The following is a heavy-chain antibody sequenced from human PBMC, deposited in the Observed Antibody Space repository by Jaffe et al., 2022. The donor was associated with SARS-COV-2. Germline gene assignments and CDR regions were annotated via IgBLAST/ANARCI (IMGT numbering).Heavy chain of an antibody. J-gene: IGHJ6*02. V-gene: IGHV1-24*01. CDR1: GYTLTELS. CDR3: ATIPGKYYYDSSGYYPYGMDV. D-gene: IGHD3-22*01. CDR2: FDPEDGET. Sequence: QVQLVQSGAEVKKPGASVKVSCKVSGYTLTELSMHWVRQAPGKGLEWMGGFDPEDGETIYAQKFQGRVTMTEDTSTDTAYMELSSLRSEDTAVYYCATIPGKYYYDSSGYYPYGMDVWGQGTTVTVSS.